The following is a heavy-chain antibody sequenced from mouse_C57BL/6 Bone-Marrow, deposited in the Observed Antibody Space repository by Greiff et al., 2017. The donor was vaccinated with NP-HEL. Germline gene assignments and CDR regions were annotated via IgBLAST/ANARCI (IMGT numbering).Heavy chain of an antibody. CDR2: IDPENGDT. CDR3: TTFVSYAMDY. J-gene: IGHJ4*01. V-gene: IGHV14-4*01. D-gene: IGHD6-2*01. Sequence: EVQLQQSGAELVRPGASVKLSCTASGFNIKDDYMHWVKQRPEQGLERIGWIDPENGDTEYASKFQGKATITADTSSNTAYLQLSSLTSEDTAVYYCTTFVSYAMDYWGQGTSVTVSS. CDR1: GFNIKDDY.